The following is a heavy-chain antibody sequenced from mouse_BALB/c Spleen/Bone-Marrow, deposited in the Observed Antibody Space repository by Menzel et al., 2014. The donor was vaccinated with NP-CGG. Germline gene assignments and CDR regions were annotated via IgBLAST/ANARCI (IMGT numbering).Heavy chain of an antibody. J-gene: IGHJ2*01. Sequence: LVESGAELVRPGTSVKVSCKASGYAFTNYLIEWVKQRPGQDLEWIGVLNPGSGGTNYNEKFKGKATLTADKSSSAAYMQLSSLTSDDSAVYFCARRIYYAMGYWGQGATLTVSS. D-gene: IGHD2-1*01. CDR3: ARRIYYAMGY. V-gene: IGHV1-54*01. CDR2: LNPGSGGT. CDR1: GYAFTNYL.